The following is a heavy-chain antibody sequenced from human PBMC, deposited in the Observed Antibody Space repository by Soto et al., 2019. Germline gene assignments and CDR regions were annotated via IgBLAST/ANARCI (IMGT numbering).Heavy chain of an antibody. D-gene: IGHD3-9*01. J-gene: IGHJ4*02. CDR3: ARDSYDILTGYWSIDY. V-gene: IGHV4-59*01. Sequence: SETLSLTCTVSGASISSYYWSWIRQPPGKGLEWIGHIYDSGTTNHNPSLSSRVAISIDTSKNQFSLKLSSVTAADTAVYYCARDSYDILTGYWSIDYWGQGVLVTVSS. CDR1: GASISSYY. CDR2: IYDSGTT.